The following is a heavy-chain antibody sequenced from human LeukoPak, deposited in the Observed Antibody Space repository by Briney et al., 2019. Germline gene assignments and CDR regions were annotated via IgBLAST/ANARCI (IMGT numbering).Heavy chain of an antibody. V-gene: IGHV3-7*01. Sequence: GGSLRLSCAASGLTFINYWLAWVRQAPGKGLEWVANIDKSGRGVSYLPSVRGRFTISRHDATNSIYLQMDSLRPDDTAIYYCARFEYPGNRNLYWGQRTLVTVSS. J-gene: IGHJ4*02. CDR1: GLTFINYW. D-gene: IGHD1-14*01. CDR3: ARFEYPGNRNLY. CDR2: IDKSGRGV.